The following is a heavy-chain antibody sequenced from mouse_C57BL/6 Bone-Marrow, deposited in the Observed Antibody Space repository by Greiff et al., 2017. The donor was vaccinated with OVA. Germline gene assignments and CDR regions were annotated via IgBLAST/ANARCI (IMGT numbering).Heavy chain of an antibody. CDR1: GYSFTGYY. Sequence: VQLQQSGPELVKPGASVKLSCKASGYSFTGYYMNWVKQSPEKSLEWIGEINPSTGGTTYNQKFKAKATLTVDKSSSTAYMQLKSLTSEDSAVYYCARPFYYDYGFAYWGQGTLVTVSA. V-gene: IGHV1-42*01. CDR2: INPSTGGT. J-gene: IGHJ3*01. D-gene: IGHD2-4*01. CDR3: ARPFYYDYGFAY.